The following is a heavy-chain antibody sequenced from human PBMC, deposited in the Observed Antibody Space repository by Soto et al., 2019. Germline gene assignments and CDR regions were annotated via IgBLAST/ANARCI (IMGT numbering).Heavy chain of an antibody. J-gene: IGHJ4*02. CDR2: IYYSGST. D-gene: IGHD3-3*01. CDR1: GGSISSGDYY. CDR3: ARVHHFGVIED. V-gene: IGHV4-30-4*01. Sequence: SETLSLTCTVSGGSISSGDYYWSWIRQPPGKGLEWIGYIYYSGSTYYNPSLKSRVTISVDRSKNQFSLKLSSVTAADTAVYYCARVHHFGVIEDWGPGTLVTVSS.